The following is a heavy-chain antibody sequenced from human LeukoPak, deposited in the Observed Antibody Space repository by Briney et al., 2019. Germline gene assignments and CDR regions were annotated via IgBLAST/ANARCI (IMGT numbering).Heavy chain of an antibody. Sequence: EASVKVSCKASGGTFSSYAISWVRQAPGQGLEWMGGIIPIFGTANYAQKFQGRVTITADESTSTAYMELSSLRSEDTAVYYCARSGIAAASRWFDPWGQGTLVTVSS. J-gene: IGHJ5*02. CDR3: ARSGIAAASRWFDP. CDR2: IIPIFGTA. D-gene: IGHD6-13*01. CDR1: GGTFSSYA. V-gene: IGHV1-69*13.